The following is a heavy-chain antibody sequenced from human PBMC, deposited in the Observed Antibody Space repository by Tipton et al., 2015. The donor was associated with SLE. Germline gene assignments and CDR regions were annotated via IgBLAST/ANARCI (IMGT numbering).Heavy chain of an antibody. CDR3: ARGDRGLPPAFDI. V-gene: IGHV4-39*07. CDR2: INHSGST. J-gene: IGHJ3*02. CDR1: GGSISSSSYY. D-gene: IGHD5-18*01. Sequence: TLSLTCTVSGGSISSSSYYWGWIRQPPGKGLEWIGEINHSGSTNCNPSLKRRVTISVDTSKNQFSLKLSSVTAADTAVYYCARGDRGLPPAFDIWGQGTMVTVSS.